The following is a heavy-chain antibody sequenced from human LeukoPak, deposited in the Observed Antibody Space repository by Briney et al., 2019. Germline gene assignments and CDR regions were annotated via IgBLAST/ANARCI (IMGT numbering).Heavy chain of an antibody. CDR2: INSDGSFT. V-gene: IGHV3-74*01. D-gene: IGHD1-14*01. CDR3: ARQVNLSFDY. Sequence: PGGSLRLSCTASGFTFSTYWMHWVRQAPAKGLVWVSLINSDGSFTNYADSVKGRFTISRDNAKNTLFLQMNSLTAEDTAVYYCARQVNLSFDYWGQGTLATVSS. CDR1: GFTFSTYW. J-gene: IGHJ4*02.